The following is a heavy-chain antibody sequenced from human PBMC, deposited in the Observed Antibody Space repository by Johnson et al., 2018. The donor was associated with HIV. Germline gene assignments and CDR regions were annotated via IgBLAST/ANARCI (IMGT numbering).Heavy chain of an antibody. D-gene: IGHD5-24*01. V-gene: IGHV3-13*01. CDR3: ARDQYDRGDGAFDI. CDR1: GFTFSSYD. J-gene: IGHJ3*02. Sequence: VQLVESGGGLVQPGGSLRLSCAASGFTFSSYDMHWVRQATGKGLEWVSAIGTAGDTYYPGSVKGRFTISRENAKNSLYLQMNSLRAGDTAVYYCARDQYDRGDGAFDIWGQGTMDTVSS. CDR2: IGTAGDT.